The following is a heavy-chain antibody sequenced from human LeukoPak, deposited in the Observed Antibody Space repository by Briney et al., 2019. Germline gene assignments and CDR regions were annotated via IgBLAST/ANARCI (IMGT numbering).Heavy chain of an antibody. Sequence: VASVKVSCKASGGTFSSYAISWVRQAPGQGLEWMGGIIPIFGTANYAQKFQGRVTITADESTSTAYMELSSLRSEDTAVYYCARVEMATITADYWGQGTLVTVSS. D-gene: IGHD5-24*01. CDR1: GGTFSSYA. CDR3: ARVEMATITADY. J-gene: IGHJ4*02. V-gene: IGHV1-69*01. CDR2: IIPIFGTA.